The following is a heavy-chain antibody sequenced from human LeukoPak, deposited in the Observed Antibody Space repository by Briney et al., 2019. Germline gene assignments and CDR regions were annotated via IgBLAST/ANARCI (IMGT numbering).Heavy chain of an antibody. D-gene: IGHD2-15*01. CDR1: GFTFSSYA. V-gene: IGHV3-64*01. CDR3: ARLGYCSGGSCYGDGYYYGMDV. Sequence: PGGSLRLSCAASGFTFSSYAMHWVRQAPGKGLEYVSAINSNGGSTYYANSVKGRFTISRDNSKNTLYLQMGSLRAEDMAVYYCARLGYCSGGSCYGDGYYYGMDVWGQGTTVTVSS. J-gene: IGHJ6*02. CDR2: INSNGGST.